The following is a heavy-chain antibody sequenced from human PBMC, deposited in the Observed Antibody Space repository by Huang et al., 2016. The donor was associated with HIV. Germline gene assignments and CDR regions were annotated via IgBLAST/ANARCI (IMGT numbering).Heavy chain of an antibody. J-gene: IGHJ3*02. CDR1: GFTFSSYC. CDR3: AKDPGNKAFDI. Sequence: QVQLVESGVGVVQPGGSLRLSCAASGFTFSSYCMHWVRQAPGKGLGWVAFVRYDGSIKYYTDSVKGRFTISRDNSKNTLYLQMNSLRPEDTAVYYCAKDPGNKAFDIWGQGTMVTVSP. D-gene: IGHD1-1*01. CDR2: VRYDGSIK. V-gene: IGHV3-30*02.